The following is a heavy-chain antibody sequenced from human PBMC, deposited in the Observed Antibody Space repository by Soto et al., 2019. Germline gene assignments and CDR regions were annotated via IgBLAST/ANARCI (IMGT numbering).Heavy chain of an antibody. CDR2: IYWDDDK. D-gene: IGHD6-19*01. J-gene: IGHJ4*02. V-gene: IGHV2-5*02. Sequence: QITLKESGPTLVKPTQTLTLTCTFSGFSLSSTRVAVGWIRQPPGKALEWLALIYWDDDKRYSPFLKSRLTITKDTSKNRVVRTMTNMDPVDTATYYCAHSVVAGLGYYFDYWGQGTLVTVSS. CDR1: GFSLSSTRVA. CDR3: AHSVVAGLGYYFDY.